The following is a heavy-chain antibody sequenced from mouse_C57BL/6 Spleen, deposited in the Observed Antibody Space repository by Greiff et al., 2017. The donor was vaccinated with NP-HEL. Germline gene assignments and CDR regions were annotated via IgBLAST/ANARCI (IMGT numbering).Heavy chain of an antibody. CDR3: ARRGGNYEGYAMDY. Sequence: DVMLVESGGGLVQPGGSLKLSCAASGFTFSDYYMYWVRQTPEKRLEWVAYISNGGGSTYYPDTVKGRFTLSRDNAKNTLYLQMSRLKSEDTAMYYGARRGGNYEGYAMDYWGQGTSVTVSS. CDR2: ISNGGGST. J-gene: IGHJ4*01. V-gene: IGHV5-12*01. D-gene: IGHD2-1*01. CDR1: GFTFSDYY.